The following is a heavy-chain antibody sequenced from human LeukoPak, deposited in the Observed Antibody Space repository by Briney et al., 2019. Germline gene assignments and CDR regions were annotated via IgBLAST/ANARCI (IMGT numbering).Heavy chain of an antibody. Sequence: SETLSLTCAVSGGSISSGGYSWSWIRQPPGKGLEWIGYIYHSGSTYYNPSLKSRVTISVDTSKNQFSLKLSSVTAADTAVYYCARGDEVGATHHPFDYWGQGTLVTVSS. CDR1: GGSISSGGYS. J-gene: IGHJ4*02. CDR2: IYHSGST. V-gene: IGHV4-30-2*01. D-gene: IGHD1-26*01. CDR3: ARGDEVGATHHPFDY.